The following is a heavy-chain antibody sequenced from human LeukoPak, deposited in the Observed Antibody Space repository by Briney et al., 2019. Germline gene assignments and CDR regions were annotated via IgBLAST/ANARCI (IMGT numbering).Heavy chain of an antibody. CDR2: INPNSGGT. Sequence: ASVKVSCKASGYTFTSYAMNWVRQAPGQGLEWMGWINPNSGGTNYTQKFQGWVTMTRDTSISTAYMELSRLRSDDTAVYYCAREVEMATNSYYFDYWGQGTLVTVSS. J-gene: IGHJ4*02. D-gene: IGHD5-24*01. CDR3: AREVEMATNSYYFDY. CDR1: GYTFTSYA. V-gene: IGHV1-2*04.